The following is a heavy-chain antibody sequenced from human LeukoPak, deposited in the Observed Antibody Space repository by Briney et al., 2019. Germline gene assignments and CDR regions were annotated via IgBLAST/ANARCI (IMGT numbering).Heavy chain of an antibody. Sequence: GGSLRLSCAASGFTFSSYAMSWVRQAPGKGLEWVSAISGSGGSTYHADSVKGRFTISRDNSKNTLYLQMSSLRAEDTAVYYCARDSGYCSSTGCYVHYFDYWGQGTLVTVSS. J-gene: IGHJ4*02. CDR2: ISGSGGST. CDR1: GFTFSSYA. D-gene: IGHD2-2*01. V-gene: IGHV3-23*01. CDR3: ARDSGYCSSTGCYVHYFDY.